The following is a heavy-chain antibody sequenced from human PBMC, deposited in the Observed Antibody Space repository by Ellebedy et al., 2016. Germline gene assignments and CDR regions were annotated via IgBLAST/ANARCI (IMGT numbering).Heavy chain of an antibody. Sequence: ASVKVSXKASGYTFTNSYMHWVRQAPGQGLEWMGIINPNGGGTSYAQKFRGRVTLTRDTSTSTVYMELSSLRSDDTAVYYCARDYGDPKNEYGMDVWGQGTTVTVSS. CDR3: ARDYGDPKNEYGMDV. D-gene: IGHD4-17*01. CDR1: GYTFTNSY. CDR2: INPNGGGT. J-gene: IGHJ6*02. V-gene: IGHV1-46*01.